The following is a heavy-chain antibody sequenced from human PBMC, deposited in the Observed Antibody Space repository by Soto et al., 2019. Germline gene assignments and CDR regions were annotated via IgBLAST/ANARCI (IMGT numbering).Heavy chain of an antibody. CDR1: GFTYRSYA. V-gene: IGHV3-23*01. J-gene: IGHJ4*02. Sequence: EVHLLESGGGLVQPGGSLRLSCAATGFTYRSYAMNWVRQAPGKGLEWVSTIVGSGGSTFYADSVKGRFTISRDNSKDTLYLQMNSLRAEDTAVYYCAKDLDWGQGTLVTVSS. CDR2: IVGSGGST. CDR3: AKDLD.